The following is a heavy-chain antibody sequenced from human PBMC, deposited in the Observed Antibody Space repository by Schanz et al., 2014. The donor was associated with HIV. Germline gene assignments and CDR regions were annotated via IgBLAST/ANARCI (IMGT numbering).Heavy chain of an antibody. V-gene: IGHV3-33*05. D-gene: IGHD5-12*01. CDR1: GFTFSSYG. J-gene: IGHJ4*02. CDR3: VRDCVSGCPADY. Sequence: QVQLVESGGGVVQPGRSLRLSCAASGFTFSSYGMHWVRQAPGKGLEWVAVISYDGSNKYYADSVKGRFTISRDNAKNSLYLQMNSLREDDTAIYYCVRDCVSGCPADYWGQGTLVTVSS. CDR2: ISYDGSNK.